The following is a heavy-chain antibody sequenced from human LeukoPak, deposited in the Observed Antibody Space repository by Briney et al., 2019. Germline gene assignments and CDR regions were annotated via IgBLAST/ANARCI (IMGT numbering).Heavy chain of an antibody. CDR2: IYPGGSDT. J-gene: IGHJ6*03. CDR3: ARRSSIAAREWDYYYYMDV. Sequence: GESLKISCKGSGYSFTSYWIGWVRQMPGKGLEWMGIIYPGGSDTRYSPSFQGQVTISADKSISTAYLQWSSLKASDTAMYYCARRSSIAAREWDYYYYMDVWGKGTTVTVSS. D-gene: IGHD6-6*01. CDR1: GYSFTSYW. V-gene: IGHV5-51*01.